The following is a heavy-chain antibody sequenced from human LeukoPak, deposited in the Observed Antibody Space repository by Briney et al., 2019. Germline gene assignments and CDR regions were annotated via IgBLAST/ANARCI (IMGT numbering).Heavy chain of an antibody. Sequence: GRSLRLSCAASGFTFSSYGMHWVRQAPGKGVEWVSAISGSGGSTYYADSVKGRFTISRDNSKNTLYLQMNSLRAEDTAVYYCARDLTDSSGYRLDYWGQGTLVTVSS. V-gene: IGHV3-23*01. D-gene: IGHD3-22*01. CDR3: ARDLTDSSGYRLDY. J-gene: IGHJ4*02. CDR2: ISGSGGST. CDR1: GFTFSSYG.